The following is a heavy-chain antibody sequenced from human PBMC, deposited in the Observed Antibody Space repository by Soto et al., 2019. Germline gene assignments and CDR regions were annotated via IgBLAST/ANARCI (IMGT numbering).Heavy chain of an antibody. D-gene: IGHD2-15*01. CDR2: ISAYNGNT. CDR3: ARDRVVQSPRPIGGGSY. J-gene: IGHJ4*02. V-gene: IGHV1-18*01. Sequence: QVQLVQSGAEVKKPGASVKVSCKASSYTFTSYGISWVRQAPGQGLEWMGWISAYNGNTNYAQKLQGRVTMTTDTSTSTAYMELRSLRSDDTAVYYCARDRVVQSPRPIGGGSYWGQGTPVTVSS. CDR1: SYTFTSYG.